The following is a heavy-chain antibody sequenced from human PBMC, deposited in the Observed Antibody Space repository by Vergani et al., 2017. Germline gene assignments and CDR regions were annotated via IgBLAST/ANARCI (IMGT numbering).Heavy chain of an antibody. D-gene: IGHD3-10*01. J-gene: IGHJ4*02. Sequence: QVQLVQSGAEVKKPGSSVKVSCKASGGTFSSYAISWVRQAPGQGLEWMGGIIPIFGTANYAQKFQGRVTITADESTSTAYMELSSLRSEDTAVYYCARAWGRITMVRGVLSNDYWGQGTLVTVSS. V-gene: IGHV1-69*01. CDR2: IIPIFGTA. CDR3: ARAWGRITMVRGVLSNDY. CDR1: GGTFSSYA.